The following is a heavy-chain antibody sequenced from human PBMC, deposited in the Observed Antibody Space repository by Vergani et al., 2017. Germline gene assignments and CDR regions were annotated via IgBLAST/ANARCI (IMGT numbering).Heavy chain of an antibody. CDR3: AKQYFVSGNYLFDY. D-gene: IGHD3-10*01. CDR1: GFTFSNYA. V-gene: IGHV3-30-3*02. J-gene: IGHJ4*02. CDR2: ISYDGSSK. Sequence: QVQLVESGGGVVQPGRSLRLSCAASGFTFSNYAMLWVRQAPGKGLEWVAIISYDGSSKYYADSVKGRFTISRDNSKNMLFLQMNNLRTEDTAIYYCAKQYFVSGNYLFDYWGQGTLVTVSS.